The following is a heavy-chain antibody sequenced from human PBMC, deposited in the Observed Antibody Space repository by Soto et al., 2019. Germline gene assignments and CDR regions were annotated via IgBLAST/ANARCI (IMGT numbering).Heavy chain of an antibody. V-gene: IGHV1-3*01. D-gene: IGHD3-10*01. J-gene: IGHJ6*02. CDR2: LNGGTGQT. Sequence: ASVKVSCKASGYTFSTYGMHWVRQAPGQSLELVGWLNGGTGQTRYSQRFQDRVIITRDTSASTGYMELRSLRSEDTAVYYCARGKGMEENYFYYGMDIWGQGTKVTVYS. CDR3: ARGKGMEENYFYYGMDI. CDR1: GYTFSTYG.